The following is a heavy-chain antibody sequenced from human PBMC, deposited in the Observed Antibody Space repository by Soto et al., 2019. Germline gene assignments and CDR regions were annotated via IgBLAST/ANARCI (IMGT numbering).Heavy chain of an antibody. J-gene: IGHJ5*02. CDR2: INPNSGEV. V-gene: IGHV1-2*06. D-gene: IGHD3-10*01. CDR3: ARIDASGSYGLIFVDP. CDR1: GYTFIGYY. Sequence: GASVKVSCKASGYTFIGYYIHWVRQAPGQGLEWMGRINPNSGEVTYGETFQGRVTMTRDTSNNTAYMELSRLRSDDTAVYYCARIDASGSYGLIFVDPWGQGTLVTVSS.